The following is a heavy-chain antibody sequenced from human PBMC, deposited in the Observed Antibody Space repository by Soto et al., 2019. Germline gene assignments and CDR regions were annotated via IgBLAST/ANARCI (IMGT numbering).Heavy chain of an antibody. V-gene: IGHV3-30-3*01. D-gene: IGHD6-13*01. CDR2: ISYDGSNK. CDR3: ARTRRSSSLDY. J-gene: IGHJ4*02. Sequence: QVQLVESGGGVVQPGRSLRLSCAASGFTFSSYAMHWVRQAPGKGLEWVAVISYDGSNKYYADSMKGRFTISRDNSKNTLYLQMNSLRAEDTAVYYCARTRRSSSLDYWGQGTLVTVSS. CDR1: GFTFSSYA.